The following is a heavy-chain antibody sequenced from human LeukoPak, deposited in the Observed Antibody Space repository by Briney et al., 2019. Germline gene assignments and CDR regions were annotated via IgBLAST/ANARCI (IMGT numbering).Heavy chain of an antibody. CDR1: GFTFSSYW. J-gene: IGHJ4*02. D-gene: IGHD3-22*01. Sequence: GGSLRLSCAASGFTFSSYWMSWVRQAPGKGLEWVANIKHDGSEKYYVDSVKGRFTISRHIATNSLYLQMNSLRAEDTAMYYCARDRIEVTYYYDSSGYSDYWGQGTLVTVSS. V-gene: IGHV3-7*01. CDR3: ARDRIEVTYYYDSSGYSDY. CDR2: IKHDGSEK.